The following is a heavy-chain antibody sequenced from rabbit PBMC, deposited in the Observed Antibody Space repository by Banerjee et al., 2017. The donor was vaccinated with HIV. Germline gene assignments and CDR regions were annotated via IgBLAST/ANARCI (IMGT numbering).Heavy chain of an antibody. CDR1: GFSFSSGYW. J-gene: IGHJ3*01. CDR2: IYTSTSVS. CDR3: ARAQSSAAAGYGDVL. Sequence: QEQLVESGGGLVQPEGSLTLTCTASGFSFSSGYWICWVRQAPGKGLEWIGCIYTSTSVSAYATWAKGRFTISKTSSTTVTLQLNSLTAADTATYFCARAQSSAAAGYGDVLWGQGTLVTVS. D-gene: IGHD6-1*01. V-gene: IGHV1S45*01.